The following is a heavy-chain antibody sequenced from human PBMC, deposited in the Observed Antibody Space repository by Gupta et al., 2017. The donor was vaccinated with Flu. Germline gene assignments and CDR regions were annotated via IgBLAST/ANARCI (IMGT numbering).Heavy chain of an antibody. V-gene: IGHV3-23*01. CDR1: GFTFSSYA. Sequence: EVQLLESGGGLVQPGGSLRLSCAASGFTFSSYAMSWVRQAPGKGLEWVSAISGSGGSTYYADSVKGRFTISRDNSKNTLYLQMNSLRAEDTAVYYCAKEISNIAAAGRAFDYWGQGTLVTVSS. CDR3: AKEISNIAAAGRAFDY. D-gene: IGHD6-13*01. J-gene: IGHJ4*02. CDR2: ISGSGGST.